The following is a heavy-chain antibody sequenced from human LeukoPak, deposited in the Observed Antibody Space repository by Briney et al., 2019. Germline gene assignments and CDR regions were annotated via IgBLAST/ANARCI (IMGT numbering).Heavy chain of an antibody. V-gene: IGHV3-53*01. CDR1: GFSVGTNY. CDR3: ARDTGSGYCSGGRCRGAFDI. CDR2: IYSGDDS. D-gene: IGHD2-15*01. Sequence: GGSLRLSCAASGFSVGTNYMTWVRQAPGKGLEWVSVIYSGDDSYYADSVKGRFTISRDTPKNTLYLQMNSLRAEDTAVYYCARDTGSGYCSGGRCRGAFDIWGQGTMVTVSS. J-gene: IGHJ3*02.